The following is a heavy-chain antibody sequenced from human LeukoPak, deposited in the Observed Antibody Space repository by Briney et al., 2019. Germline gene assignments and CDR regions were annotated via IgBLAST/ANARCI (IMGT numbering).Heavy chain of an antibody. CDR1: GYSTSSDYS. D-gene: IGHD1-26*01. CDR2: IYDRGST. V-gene: IGHV4-38-2*02. CDR3: AREANSGSYGDDYYMDV. Sequence: SETLSLTCTISGYSTSSDYSWGWIRQPPGKGLEWIGSIYDRGSTYYNPSLKSRVTISVDTSKNQFSLKLGSVTAADTAVYYCAREANSGSYGDDYYMDVWGKGTTVTVSS. J-gene: IGHJ6*03.